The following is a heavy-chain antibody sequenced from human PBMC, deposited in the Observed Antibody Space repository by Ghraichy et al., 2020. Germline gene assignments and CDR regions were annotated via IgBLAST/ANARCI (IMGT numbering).Heavy chain of an antibody. Sequence: SETLSLTCAVSGVYISNNHWWSWLRQPPGKGPEWIGEVYHNGRTNYNPSLKSRVTISVDNSKNQFSLNIISMTAADTAVYYCARGRRTDWEVEHYNWFDPWGPGTLVSVSS. D-gene: IGHD3-9*01. V-gene: IGHV4-4*02. CDR1: GVYISNNHW. J-gene: IGHJ5*02. CDR2: VYHNGRT. CDR3: ARGRRTDWEVEHYNWFDP.